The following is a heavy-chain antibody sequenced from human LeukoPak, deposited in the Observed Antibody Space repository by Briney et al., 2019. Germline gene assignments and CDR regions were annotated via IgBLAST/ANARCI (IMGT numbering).Heavy chain of an antibody. J-gene: IGHJ5*02. D-gene: IGHD3-16*01. CDR2: INHSGST. V-gene: IGHV4-34*01. CDR3: ARLGGRYNWFDP. Sequence: SETLSLTCAVYGGSFSGYYWSWIRQPPGKGLEWIGEINHSGSTNYNPSLKSRVTISVDTSKNQFSLKLSSVTAADTAVYYCARLGGRYNWFDPWGQGTLVTVSS. CDR1: GGSFSGYY.